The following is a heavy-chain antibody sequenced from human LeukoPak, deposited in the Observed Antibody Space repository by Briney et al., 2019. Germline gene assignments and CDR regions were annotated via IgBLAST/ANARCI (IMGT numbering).Heavy chain of an antibody. D-gene: IGHD1-1*01. Sequence: PGGSLRLSCAASGFTFSSYGMHWVRQAPGKGLEWVAVISYDGSNKYYADSVKGRFTISRDNSKNTLYLQMNSLRAEDTAVYYCACWNGSDYWGQGTLVTVSS. CDR3: ACWNGSDY. J-gene: IGHJ4*02. CDR2: ISYDGSNK. CDR1: GFTFSSYG. V-gene: IGHV3-30*03.